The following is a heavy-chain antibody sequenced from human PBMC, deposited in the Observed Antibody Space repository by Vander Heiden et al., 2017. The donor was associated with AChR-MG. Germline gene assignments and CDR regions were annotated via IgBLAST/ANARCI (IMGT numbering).Heavy chain of an antibody. V-gene: IGHV1-69*01. D-gene: IGHD6-19*01. CDR3: ARASIAVAGGSYYYYGMDV. CDR1: GGTFSSYA. Sequence: QVQLVQSGAEVKTPGSSVKVSCKASGGTFSSYAISWVRQAPGQGLEWMGGIIPIFGTANYAQKFQGRVTITADESTSTAYMELSSLRSEDTAVYYCARASIAVAGGSYYYYGMDVWGQGTTVTVSS. J-gene: IGHJ6*02. CDR2: IIPIFGTA.